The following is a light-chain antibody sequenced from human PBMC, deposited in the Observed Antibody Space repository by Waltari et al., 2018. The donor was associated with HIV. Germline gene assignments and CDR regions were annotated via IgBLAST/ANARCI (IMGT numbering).Light chain of an antibody. CDR3: CAYAGSTTYVI. CDR1: SSDVGADNL. V-gene: IGLV2-23*02. CDR2: EVS. J-gene: IGLJ2*01. Sequence: QSALTQPPTVSGSPGQSTTISCTGTSSDVGADNLVSWYQQHPGKPPKLMIYEVSKRPSGVSKRCSGSKAGNTASLTISGLQAEDEAYYYCCAYAGSTTYVIFGGGTKLTFL.